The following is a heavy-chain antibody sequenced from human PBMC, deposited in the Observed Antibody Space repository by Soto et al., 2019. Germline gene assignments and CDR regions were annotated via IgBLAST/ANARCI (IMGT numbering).Heavy chain of an antibody. J-gene: IGHJ6*02. V-gene: IGHV4-31*01. Sequence: QVQLQESGPGLVKPSQTLSLTCTVSGGSISSGGYYWNWIRQHPGKGLEWIGYIYYSGSTYYNPSLKSLVTISVDTSKKQLSLKLSSVTAADTAVYYCAREVGSRLHRFYAMDVWGQGTTVTVSS. D-gene: IGHD6-13*01. CDR1: GGSISSGGYY. CDR3: AREVGSRLHRFYAMDV. CDR2: IYYSGST.